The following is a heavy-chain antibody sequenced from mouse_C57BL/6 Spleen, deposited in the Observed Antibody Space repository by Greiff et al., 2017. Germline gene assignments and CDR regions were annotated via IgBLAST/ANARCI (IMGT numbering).Heavy chain of an antibody. CDR1: GYTFTSYT. Sequence: QVQLKESGAELARPGASVKMSCKASGYTFTSYTMHWVKQRPGQGLEWIGYINPSSGYTKYNQKFKDKATLTADKSSSTAYMQLSSLTSEDSAVYYCARSEEGAYWGQGTTLTVSS. V-gene: IGHV1-4*01. J-gene: IGHJ2*01. CDR2: INPSSGYT. CDR3: ARSEEGAY.